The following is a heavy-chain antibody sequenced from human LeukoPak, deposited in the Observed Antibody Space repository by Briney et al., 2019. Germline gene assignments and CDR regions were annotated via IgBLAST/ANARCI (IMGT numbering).Heavy chain of an antibody. V-gene: IGHV4-59*01. CDR3: ARSDGYSGYDFMIYYYYGMDV. J-gene: IGHJ6*02. Sequence: SETLSLTCTVSGGSISSYYWSWIRQPPGKGLEWIGYIYYSGSTNYNPSPKSRVTISVDTSKNQFSLKLSSVTAADTAVYYCARSDGYSGYDFMIYYYYGMDVWGQGTTVTVSS. CDR2: IYYSGST. CDR1: GGSISSYY. D-gene: IGHD5-12*01.